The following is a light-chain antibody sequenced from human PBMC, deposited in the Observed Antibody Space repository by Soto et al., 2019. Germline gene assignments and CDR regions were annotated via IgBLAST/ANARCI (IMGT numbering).Light chain of an antibody. Sequence: EIVLTQSPGTLSLSPGERATLSCRASQSVSSSYLAWYQQKPGQAPRLLIYGASSRATGIPDRFSGSGSGTAVSLTISRREPEDFAVYYFHQYFSSFYALGQVTKLEL. CDR2: GAS. V-gene: IGKV3-20*01. J-gene: IGKJ2*01. CDR3: HQYFSSFYA. CDR1: QSVSSSY.